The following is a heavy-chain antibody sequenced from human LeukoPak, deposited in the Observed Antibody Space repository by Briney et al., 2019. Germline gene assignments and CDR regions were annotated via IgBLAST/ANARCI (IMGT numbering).Heavy chain of an antibody. Sequence: PGGSLRLSCAASGFTFGTYGMSWVRQPPGKGLEWVSAISTSGGGTYYADSVKGRFTISRDNSKNTLYLQMNSLRDEDTAVYYCAKDAVPAALGEYFFDYWGQGTRVTVSS. CDR2: ISTSGGGT. V-gene: IGHV3-23*01. CDR1: GFTFGTYG. D-gene: IGHD2-2*01. J-gene: IGHJ4*02. CDR3: AKDAVPAALGEYFFDY.